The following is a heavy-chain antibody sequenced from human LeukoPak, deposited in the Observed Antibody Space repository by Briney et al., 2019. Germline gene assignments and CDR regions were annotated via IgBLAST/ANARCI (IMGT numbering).Heavy chain of an antibody. D-gene: IGHD3-3*01. V-gene: IGHV3-23*01. CDR1: GFMFSNYA. CDR2: VKTSAGDT. CDR3: ATQPKYDFWSGWAPAFDY. J-gene: IGHJ4*02. Sequence: PGGSLRLSCAASGFMFSNYAMSWVRQAPGRGLEWVSAVKTSAGDTYYADSVKGRFTISRDNSKNTLYLQMNSLRAEDTAVYYCATQPKYDFWSGWAPAFDYWGQGTLVTVSS.